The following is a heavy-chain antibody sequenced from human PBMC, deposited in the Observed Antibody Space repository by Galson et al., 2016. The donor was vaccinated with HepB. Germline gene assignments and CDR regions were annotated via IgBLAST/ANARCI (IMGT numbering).Heavy chain of an antibody. CDR3: AREFYGGYFDY. Sequence: SVKVSCKASGYIFTTYGISWVRQAPGQGLEWMGIINPGHGGTTYAQRFRGRLTMTRDTSTTTAYMDLSSLESEDSAVYYCAREFYGGYFDYWGQGTLVTVSS. J-gene: IGHJ4*02. V-gene: IGHV1-46*01. D-gene: IGHD4-17*01. CDR1: GYIFTTYG. CDR2: INPGHGGT.